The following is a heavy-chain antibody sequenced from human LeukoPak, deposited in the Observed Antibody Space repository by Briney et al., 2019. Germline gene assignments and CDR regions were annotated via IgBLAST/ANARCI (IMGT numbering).Heavy chain of an antibody. Sequence: GGSLRLSCAASGFIFNSYWMNWLRQAPGKGLEWVANVDQDGSEKYYVGSVKGRFTISRDNAKNSLYLQMNSLRAEDTAVFYCATDTAGFDYWCQGTLVTVSS. CDR1: GFIFNSYW. CDR2: VDQDGSEK. J-gene: IGHJ4*02. CDR3: ATDTAGFDY. V-gene: IGHV3-7*03. D-gene: IGHD4-17*01.